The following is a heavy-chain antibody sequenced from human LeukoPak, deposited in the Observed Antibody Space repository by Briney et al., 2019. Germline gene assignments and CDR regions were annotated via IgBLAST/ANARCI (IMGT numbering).Heavy chain of an antibody. Sequence: GGSLRLSCTASGFTFSSYWMHWVRQAPGKGLVWVSRINSDGSSTSYADSVKGRFTISRDNAKNTLYLQMNSLRAEDTAVYYCARGRYYGSGSYYLYWGQGTLVTASS. D-gene: IGHD3-10*01. CDR3: ARGRYYGSGSYYLY. CDR2: INSDGSST. V-gene: IGHV3-74*01. CDR1: GFTFSSYW. J-gene: IGHJ4*02.